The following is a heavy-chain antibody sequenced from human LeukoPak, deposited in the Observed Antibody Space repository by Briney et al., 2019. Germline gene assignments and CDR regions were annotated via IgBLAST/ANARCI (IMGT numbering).Heavy chain of an antibody. CDR2: IPTSGNT. V-gene: IGHV4-4*07. CDR3: ARDGVSISHDY. CDR1: GGSISGYY. Sequence: SETLSLTCTVSGGSISGYYWSWMRQPAGKGLEWIGRIPTSGNTNYNPSLKSRVTMSVDTSKNQFSLKLRSVTAADTAVYYCARDGVSISHDYWGQGTLVTVSS. J-gene: IGHJ4*02. D-gene: IGHD5/OR15-5a*01.